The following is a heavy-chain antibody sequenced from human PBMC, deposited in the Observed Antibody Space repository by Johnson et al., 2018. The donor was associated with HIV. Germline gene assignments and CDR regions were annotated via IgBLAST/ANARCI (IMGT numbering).Heavy chain of an antibody. Sequence: QVQLVESGGGVVQPGRSLRLSCAASGFSFSSYGMHWVRQAPGKGLEWVAFIRYDGSNKYYADSVKGRFTISRDNSKNTLYLQMNSLRAEDTAVYYCWSWGRDAFDIWGQGTMVTVSS. CDR3: WSWGRDAFDI. J-gene: IGHJ3*02. CDR1: GFSFSSYG. D-gene: IGHD7-27*01. CDR2: IRYDGSNK. V-gene: IGHV3-33*08.